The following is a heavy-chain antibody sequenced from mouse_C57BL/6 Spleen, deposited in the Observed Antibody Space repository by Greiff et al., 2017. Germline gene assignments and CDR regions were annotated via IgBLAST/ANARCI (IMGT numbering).Heavy chain of an antibody. CDR2: IYPGDGDT. J-gene: IGHJ2*01. CDR1: GYAFSSSW. V-gene: IGHV1-82*01. Sequence: LQQSGPELVKPGASVKISCKASGYAFSSSWLNWVKQRPGKGLEWIGRIYPGDGDTNYNGKCKGKATLTADKSSSTAYMQLSSLTSEDSAVYFCARSNYFGSSYYFDYWGQGTTLTVSS. D-gene: IGHD1-1*01. CDR3: ARSNYFGSSYYFDY.